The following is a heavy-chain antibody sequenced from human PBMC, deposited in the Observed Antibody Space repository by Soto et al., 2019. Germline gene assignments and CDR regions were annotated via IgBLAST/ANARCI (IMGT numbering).Heavy chain of an antibody. CDR3: ARRGRYCSGGSCPYNWFDP. D-gene: IGHD2-15*01. Sequence: SETLSLTCTVSGGSISSYYWSWIRQPPGKGLEWIGYIYYSGSTNYNPSLKSRVTISVDTSKNQFSLKLSSVTAADTAVYYFARRGRYCSGGSCPYNWFDPWGQGTLVTVSS. V-gene: IGHV4-59*08. CDR2: IYYSGST. J-gene: IGHJ5*02. CDR1: GGSISSYY.